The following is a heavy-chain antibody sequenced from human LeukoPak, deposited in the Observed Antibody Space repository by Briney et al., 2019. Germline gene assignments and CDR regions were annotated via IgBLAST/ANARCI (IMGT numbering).Heavy chain of an antibody. D-gene: IGHD1-26*01. CDR1: GFTFSDYY. CDR3: AKVKWELLLWENYFDY. V-gene: IGHV3-11*01. J-gene: IGHJ4*02. Sequence: PGGSLRLSCAASGFTFSDYYMSWIRQAPGKGLEWVSYISSSGSTIYYADSVKGRFTISRDNAKNSLYLQMNSLRAEDTAVYYCAKVKWELLLWENYFDYWGQGTLVTVSS. CDR2: ISSSGSTI.